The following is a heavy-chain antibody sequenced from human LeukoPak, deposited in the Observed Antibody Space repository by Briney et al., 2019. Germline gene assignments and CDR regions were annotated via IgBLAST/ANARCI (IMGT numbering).Heavy chain of an antibody. CDR1: GFTFSTFA. CDR3: ARDRLWFGGHNWFDP. J-gene: IGHJ5*02. D-gene: IGHD3-10*01. V-gene: IGHV3-7*01. Sequence: GGSLRLSCAASGFTFSTFAMIWVRQPPGKGLEWVANIKQDGSEKYYVDSVKGRFTISRDNAKNSLYLQMNSLRAEDTAVYYCARDRLWFGGHNWFDPWGQGTLVTVSS. CDR2: IKQDGSEK.